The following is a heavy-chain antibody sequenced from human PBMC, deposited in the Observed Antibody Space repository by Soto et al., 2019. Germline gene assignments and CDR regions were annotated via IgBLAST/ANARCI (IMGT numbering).Heavy chain of an antibody. CDR3: ARAYGDYANYYYYGMDV. V-gene: IGHV5-51*01. CDR2: IYPGDSDT. J-gene: IGHJ6*02. Sequence: PGESLKISCKGSGYTFTSYWIGWVRQMPGKGLEWMGIIYPGDSDTRYSPSFQGQVTISADKSISTAYLQWSSLKASDTAMYYCARAYGDYANYYYYGMDVWGQGTTVTVSS. CDR1: GYTFTSYW. D-gene: IGHD4-17*01.